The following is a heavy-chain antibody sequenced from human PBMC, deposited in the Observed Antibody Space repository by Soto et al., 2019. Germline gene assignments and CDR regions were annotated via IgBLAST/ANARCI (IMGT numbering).Heavy chain of an antibody. CDR1: GGSISSGGYY. CDR2: IYYSGST. Sequence: SETLSLTCTVSGGSISSGGYYWSWIRQHPGKGLEWIGYIYYSGSTYYNPSLKSRVTISVDTSRSQFSLTLASVTAADTAVYYCVREERIAAPQLDYWGQGIPVTVSS. V-gene: IGHV4-30-4*08. D-gene: IGHD6-6*01. J-gene: IGHJ4*01. CDR3: VREERIAAPQLDY.